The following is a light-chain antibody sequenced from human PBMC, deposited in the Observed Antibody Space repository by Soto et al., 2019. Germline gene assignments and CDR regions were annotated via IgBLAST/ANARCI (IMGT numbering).Light chain of an antibody. CDR2: DVS. Sequence: SVLTQPASVSGSPGQSITISCTGTSSDIGGYNYVSWYQQHPGKAPQLMISDVSNRPSGVSNRFSGSKSGNTASLTISGLQAEDEDDYYCSSYKGASTQLFGTGTKVTVL. CDR1: SSDIGGYNY. V-gene: IGLV2-14*03. CDR3: SSYKGASTQL. J-gene: IGLJ1*01.